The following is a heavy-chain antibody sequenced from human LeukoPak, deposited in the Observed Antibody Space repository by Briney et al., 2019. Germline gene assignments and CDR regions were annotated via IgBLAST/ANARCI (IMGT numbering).Heavy chain of an antibody. Sequence: GGSLRLSCAASGFTFSSYAMHWVRQAPGKELEWVSFIRYDGSIKYYADSVEGRFTISRDNSKNTLYLQMNSLRADDTAVYYCARGIAVAGTELADWGQGTLVTVSA. CDR1: GFTFSSYA. CDR3: ARGIAVAGTELAD. V-gene: IGHV3-30*02. CDR2: IRYDGSIK. J-gene: IGHJ4*02. D-gene: IGHD6-19*01.